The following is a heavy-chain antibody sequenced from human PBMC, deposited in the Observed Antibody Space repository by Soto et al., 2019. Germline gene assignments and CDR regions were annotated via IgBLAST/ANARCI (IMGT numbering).Heavy chain of an antibody. CDR1: GFTFSDYY. CDR3: ASPTVTPHYGMDV. CDR2: ISSSGSTI. V-gene: IGHV3-11*01. Sequence: PGGSLRLSCAASGFTFSDYYMSWIRPAPGKGLEWVSYISSSGSTIYYADSVKGRFTISRDNAKNSLYLQMNSLRAEDTAVYYCASPTVTPHYGMDVWGQGTTVTVSS. D-gene: IGHD4-17*01. J-gene: IGHJ6*02.